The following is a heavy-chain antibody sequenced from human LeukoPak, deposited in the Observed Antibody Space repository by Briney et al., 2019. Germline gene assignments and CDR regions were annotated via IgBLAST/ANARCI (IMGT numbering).Heavy chain of an antibody. V-gene: IGHV4-34*01. D-gene: IGHD2-21*02. CDR1: GGSFSGYH. CDR3: ARIIRGGDLDYFDY. CDR2: INHSGST. J-gene: IGHJ4*02. Sequence: SETLSLTCAVYGGSFSGYHWSWIRQPPGKGLEWIGEINHSGSTNYNPSLKSRVTISVDTSKNQFSLKLSSVTAADTAVYYCARIIRGGDLDYFDYWGQGTLVTVSS.